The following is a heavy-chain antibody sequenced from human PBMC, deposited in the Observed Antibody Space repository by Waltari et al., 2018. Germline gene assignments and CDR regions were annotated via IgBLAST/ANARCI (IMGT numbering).Heavy chain of an antibody. CDR1: GFTFSSYD. D-gene: IGHD1-26*01. V-gene: IGHV3-13*01. Sequence: EVQLVESGGGLVQPGGSLRLSCAASGFTFSSYDMPWVRQATGKVLEWVSAIGTAGDTYYPGSVKGRFTISRENAKNSLYLQMNSLRAGDTAVYYCARSTMGARDAFDIWGQGTMVTVSS. CDR3: ARSTMGARDAFDI. J-gene: IGHJ3*02. CDR2: IGTAGDT.